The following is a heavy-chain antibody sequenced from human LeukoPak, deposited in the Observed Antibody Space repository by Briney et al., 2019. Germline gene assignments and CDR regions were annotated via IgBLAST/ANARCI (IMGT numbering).Heavy chain of an antibody. CDR1: GFTFRSYG. Sequence: GGSLRLSCAASGFTFRSYGMHWVRQAPGKGLEWVSAISGSGGSTYYADSVKGRFTISRDNSKNTLYLQMNSLRAEDTAVYYCAKDGWVWFGEFDYWGQGTLVTVSS. V-gene: IGHV3-23*01. D-gene: IGHD3-10*01. CDR2: ISGSGGST. J-gene: IGHJ4*02. CDR3: AKDGWVWFGEFDY.